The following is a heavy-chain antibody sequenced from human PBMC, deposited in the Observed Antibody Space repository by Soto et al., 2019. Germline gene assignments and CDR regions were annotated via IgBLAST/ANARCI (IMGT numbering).Heavy chain of an antibody. CDR3: AGEEQQLTVYYGMDV. CDR2: ISYDGSNK. V-gene: IGHV3-30-3*01. J-gene: IGHJ6*02. Sequence: PGGSLRLSCAASGFTFSSYAMHWVRQAPGKGLEWVAVISYDGSNKYYADSVKGRFTIPRDNSKNTLYLQMNSLRAEDTAVYYCAGEEQQLTVYYGMDVWGQGTTVTVSS. CDR1: GFTFSSYA. D-gene: IGHD6-13*01.